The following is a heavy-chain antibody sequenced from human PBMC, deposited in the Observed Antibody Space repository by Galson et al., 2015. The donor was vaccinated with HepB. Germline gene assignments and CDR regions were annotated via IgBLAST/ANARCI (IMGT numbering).Heavy chain of an antibody. CDR2: ISGSGGST. V-gene: IGHV3-23*01. J-gene: IGHJ6*02. CDR3: AREVPGYYYGMDV. Sequence: RQAPGKGLEWVSAISGSGGSTYYADSVKGRFTISRDNSKNTLYLQMNSLRAEDTAVYYCAREVPGYYYGMDVWGQGTTVTVSS.